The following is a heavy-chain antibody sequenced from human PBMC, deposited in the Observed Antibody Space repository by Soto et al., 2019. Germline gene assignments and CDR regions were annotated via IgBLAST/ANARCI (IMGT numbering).Heavy chain of an antibody. Sequence: GRSLRLSCAASGFTFDDYGIHWVRQPPGKGLEWVSGISWNGNTIGYADSVKGRFTISRDNAKNSLYLQMNSLRAEDTALYYCAKDMAGGHGLCSGDYCWDAFDTWGQGTMVTVSS. D-gene: IGHD3-22*01. V-gene: IGHV3-9*01. J-gene: IGHJ3*02. CDR1: GFTFDDYG. CDR2: ISWNGNTI. CDR3: AKDMAGGHGLCSGDYCWDAFDT.